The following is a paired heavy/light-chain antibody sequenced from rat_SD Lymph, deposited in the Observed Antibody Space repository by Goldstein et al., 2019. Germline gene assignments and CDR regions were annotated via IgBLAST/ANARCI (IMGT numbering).Light chain of an antibody. Sequence: DIQMTQSPSSMSASLGDRVTITCQASQDIGNNLIWFQQKPGKSPRPMIYYATNLANGVPSRFSGSRSGSDYSLTISSLESEDMADYHCLQYKQYPLTFGSGTKLEIK. CDR2: YAT. J-gene: IGKJ5*01. CDR1: QDIGNN. CDR3: LQYKQYPLT. V-gene: IGKV14S1*01.
Heavy chain of an antibody. Sequence: VQLVESGGGLVQPGKSLKLSCSASGFTFSSYGMHWIRQAPGKGLDWVAYISSSSGTVYADAVKGRFTISRDNAKNTLYLQLNSLKSEDTAIYYCARSLGIYNNYPFDYWGQGVMVTVSS. CDR2: ISSSSGT. CDR1: GFTFSSYG. V-gene: IGHV5-62*01. J-gene: IGHJ2*01. CDR3: ARSLGIYNNYPFDY. D-gene: IGHD1-10*01.